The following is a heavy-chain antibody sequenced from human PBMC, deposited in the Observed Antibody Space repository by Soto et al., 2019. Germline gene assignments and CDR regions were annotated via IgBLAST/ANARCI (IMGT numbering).Heavy chain of an antibody. Sequence: GSLRLSCAASGFTFSSYAMSWVRQAPGKGLEWVSAISGSGGSTYYADSVKGRFTISRDNSKNTLYLQMNSLRAEDTAVYYCGRWLHDRGYLDYWGQGTLVTVSA. J-gene: IGHJ4*02. CDR1: GFTFSSYA. CDR3: GRWLHDRGYLDY. CDR2: ISGSGGST. D-gene: IGHD5-12*01. V-gene: IGHV3-23*01.